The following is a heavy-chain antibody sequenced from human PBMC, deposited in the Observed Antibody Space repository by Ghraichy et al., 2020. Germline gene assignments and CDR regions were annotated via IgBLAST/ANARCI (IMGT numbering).Heavy chain of an antibody. D-gene: IGHD3-22*01. Sequence: SETLSLTCSVSGASISSHYWTWIRQPPGKGLEWIAYIYLGGSINYNPSLKSRVTISVDTSKNQFSLRLSSVTAADTAVYYCARFYYDNSGRNIDYWGQGTLVTVSS. CDR1: GASISSHY. CDR2: IYLGGSI. J-gene: IGHJ4*02. CDR3: ARFYYDNSGRNIDY. V-gene: IGHV4-59*08.